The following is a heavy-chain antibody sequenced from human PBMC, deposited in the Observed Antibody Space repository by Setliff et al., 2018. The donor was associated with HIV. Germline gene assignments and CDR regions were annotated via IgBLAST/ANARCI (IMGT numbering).Heavy chain of an antibody. D-gene: IGHD3-3*01. V-gene: IGHV4-39*01. CDR1: GGSFSRSTYY. Sequence: SETLSLTCTVSGGSFSRSTYYWGWSLQPPGKGLEWIGNILFSGTVYYNPSLKSRVTISVDTPKNQFFLKLLSLTAADTAVYYCARPSFGIGGGSIFDSWGQGTLVTVSS. CDR2: ILFSGTV. J-gene: IGHJ4*02. CDR3: ARPSFGIGGGSIFDS.